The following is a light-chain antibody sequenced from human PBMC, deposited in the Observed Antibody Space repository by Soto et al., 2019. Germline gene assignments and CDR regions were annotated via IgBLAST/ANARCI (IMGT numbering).Light chain of an antibody. Sequence: QSVLTQPPSASGTPGQRVTISCSGSSSNIGTYTVDWYQQVPGTAPKLLIYSNHQRPSGVPDRFSGSRSGTSASLAISGLQSEDEALYSCCSYAGSYTFVVFGGGTKVTVL. CDR2: SNH. V-gene: IGLV1-44*01. J-gene: IGLJ2*01. CDR3: CSYAGSYTFVV. CDR1: SSNIGTYT.